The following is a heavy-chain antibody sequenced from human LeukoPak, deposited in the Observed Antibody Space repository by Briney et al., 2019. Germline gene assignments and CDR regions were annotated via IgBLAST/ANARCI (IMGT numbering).Heavy chain of an antibody. D-gene: IGHD6-13*01. J-gene: IGHJ3*02. CDR3: ARSNFGAAAGAFDI. CDR1: GFTFSSYG. Sequence: GRSLRLSCAASGFTFSSYGMHWVRQAPGKGLEWVAVIWYDGSNKYYADSVKGRFTISRDNSKNTLYLQMNSLRAEDTAVYYCARSNFGAAAGAFDIWGQGTMVTVSS. V-gene: IGHV3-33*01. CDR2: IWYDGSNK.